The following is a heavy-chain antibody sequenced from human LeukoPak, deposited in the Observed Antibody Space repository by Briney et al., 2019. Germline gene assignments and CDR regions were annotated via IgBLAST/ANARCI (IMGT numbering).Heavy chain of an antibody. CDR2: INHSGST. D-gene: IGHD6-19*01. CDR1: GGSFSGYY. V-gene: IGHV4-34*01. CDR3: ARAPFSSGWYST. Sequence: PSETLSLTCAVYGGSFSGYYWSWIRRPPGKGLEWIGEINHSGSTNYNPSLKSRVTISVDTSKNQFSLKLSSVTAADTAVYYCARAPFSSGWYSTWGQGTMVTVSS. J-gene: IGHJ3*01.